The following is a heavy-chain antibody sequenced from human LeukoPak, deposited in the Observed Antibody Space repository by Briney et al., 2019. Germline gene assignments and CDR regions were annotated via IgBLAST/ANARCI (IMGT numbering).Heavy chain of an antibody. J-gene: IGHJ1*01. Sequence: GGSLRLSCAASGFTFSSYAMSWVRQAPGQGLEWVSAISGSGGSTYYADSVKGRFTVSRGNSKNTLYLQMNSLRAEDTAVYYCAKNSGWSATTEYFQHWGQGTLVTVSS. CDR3: AKNSGWSATTEYFQH. CDR1: GFTFSSYA. D-gene: IGHD1-1*01. V-gene: IGHV3-23*01. CDR2: ISGSGGST.